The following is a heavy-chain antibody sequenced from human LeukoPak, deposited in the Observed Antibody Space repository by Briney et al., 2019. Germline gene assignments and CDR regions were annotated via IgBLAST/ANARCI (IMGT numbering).Heavy chain of an antibody. V-gene: IGHV1-2*02. CDR3: ARGERITMMT. CDR2: INPNSGVT. CDR1: GYTFTVYY. J-gene: IGHJ5*02. Sequence: ASVKVSCKASGYTFTVYYMHWVRQAPGQGLEWMGWINPNSGVTNYAQKFQGRVTMTRDASISTAYMELSRLRSDKKAVYYCARGERITMMTWGQGTLVTVSS. D-gene: IGHD3-22*01.